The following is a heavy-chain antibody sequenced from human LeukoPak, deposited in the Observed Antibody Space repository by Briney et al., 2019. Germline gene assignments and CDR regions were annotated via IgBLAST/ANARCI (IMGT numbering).Heavy chain of an antibody. D-gene: IGHD4/OR15-4a*01. CDR3: ARGANFYYYGMDV. CDR1: GGSISRSNYY. Sequence: ETPYVTCIVSGGSISRSNYYWGWIRQSPGKGLEWIGSIYYSGYTPYNPSLMARVTISVDTSKNQFSQKLSSVTAADTAVYYCARGANFYYYGMDVWGQGTTVSVSS. V-gene: IGHV4-39*01. J-gene: IGHJ6*01. CDR2: IYYSGYT.